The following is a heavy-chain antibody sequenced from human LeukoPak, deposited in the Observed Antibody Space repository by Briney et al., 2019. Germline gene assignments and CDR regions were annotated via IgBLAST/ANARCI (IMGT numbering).Heavy chain of an antibody. D-gene: IGHD3-10*01. V-gene: IGHV4-39*01. CDR3: ARQVSYYYGSGTYYNGHFDY. CDR1: GDSISSRSYY. Sequence: SETLSLTCTVSGDSISSRSYYWGWIRQPPGKGLDWIGTIYYSGSTFYNPSLKSRVTISVDTSKKQVSLNLNSVTAADTAVYYCARQVSYYYGSGTYYNGHFDYWAQGTLVTVSS. J-gene: IGHJ4*02. CDR2: IYYSGST.